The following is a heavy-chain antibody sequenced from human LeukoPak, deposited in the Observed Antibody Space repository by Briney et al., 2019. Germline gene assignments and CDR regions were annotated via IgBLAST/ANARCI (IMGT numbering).Heavy chain of an antibody. V-gene: IGHV4-59*12. D-gene: IGHD2-2*01. CDR3: ARDRDYCSSTSCYPITYYMDV. Sequence: SETLSLTCTVSGGSISSYYWSWIQQPPGKGLEWIGYIYYSGSTNYNPSLKSRVTMSVDTSKNQFSLKLSSVTAADTAVYYCARDRDYCSSTSCYPITYYMDVWGKGTTVTVSS. CDR1: GGSISSYY. J-gene: IGHJ6*03. CDR2: IYYSGST.